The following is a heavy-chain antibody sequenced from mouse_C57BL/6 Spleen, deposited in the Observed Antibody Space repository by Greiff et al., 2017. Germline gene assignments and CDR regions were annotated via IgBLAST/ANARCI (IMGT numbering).Heavy chain of an antibody. CDR1: GYTFTSYG. D-gene: IGHD1-1*01. Sequence: QVQLQQSGAELARPGASVKLSCKASGYTFTSYGISWVKQRTGQGLEWIGEIYPRSGNTYYNEKFKGKATLTADKSSSTAYMELRSLTSEDSAVYFCARWDYYGSSPYYYAMDYWGQGTSVTVSS. V-gene: IGHV1-81*01. CDR3: ARWDYYGSSPYYYAMDY. J-gene: IGHJ4*01. CDR2: IYPRSGNT.